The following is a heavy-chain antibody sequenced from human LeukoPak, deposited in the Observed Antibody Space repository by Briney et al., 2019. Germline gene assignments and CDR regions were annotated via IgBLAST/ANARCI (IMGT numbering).Heavy chain of an antibody. D-gene: IGHD3-3*01. CDR1: GYTFTSHA. CDR2: INAGNGNT. V-gene: IGHV1-3*01. Sequence: ASVKVSCKASGYTFTSHAMHWVRQAPGQRLEWMGWINAGNGNTKYSQKFQGRVTITRDTSASTAYMELSSLRSEDTAVYYCARVGTIFGVTSRYWFDPWGQGTLVTVSS. CDR3: ARVGTIFGVTSRYWFDP. J-gene: IGHJ5*02.